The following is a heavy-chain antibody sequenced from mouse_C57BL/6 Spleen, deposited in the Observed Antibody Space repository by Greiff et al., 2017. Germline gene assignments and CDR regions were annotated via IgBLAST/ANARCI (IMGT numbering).Heavy chain of an antibody. J-gene: IGHJ4*01. CDR3: VRHDLFAMDY. CDR2: IRSKSNNYAT. D-gene: IGHD6-1*01. CDR1: GFSFNTYA. V-gene: IGHV10-1*01. Sequence: EVKLMESGGGLVQPKGSLKLSCAASGFSFNTYAMNWVRQAPGKGVAWVARIRSKSNNYATYYADSVKDRFTISRDESESMLYLQMNNLKTEDTAMYYCVRHDLFAMDYWGQGTSVTVSS.